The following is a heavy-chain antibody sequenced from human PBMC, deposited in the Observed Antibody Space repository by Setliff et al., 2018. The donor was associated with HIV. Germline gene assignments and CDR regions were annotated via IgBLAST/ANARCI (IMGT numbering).Heavy chain of an antibody. Sequence: VASVKVSCKASGCTFTSYAMHWVRQAPGQSLEWMGWINAGNGNIRYSQKFQGRVTLTRDTSASTVYLDLSSLSSEDTAIYYCARGYYNSGNYFEYWGQGTLVTVSS. CDR2: INAGNGNI. V-gene: IGHV1-3*01. CDR1: GCTFTSYA. CDR3: ARGYYNSGNYFEY. J-gene: IGHJ4*02. D-gene: IGHD3-10*01.